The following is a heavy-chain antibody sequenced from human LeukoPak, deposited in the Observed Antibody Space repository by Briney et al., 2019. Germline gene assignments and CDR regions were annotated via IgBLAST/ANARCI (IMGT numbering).Heavy chain of an antibody. D-gene: IGHD3-22*01. V-gene: IGHV3-23*01. CDR1: GGTFSSYA. CDR2: ISGSGGST. CDR3: AKDPPYYYDSSGPNLDY. J-gene: IGHJ4*02. Sequence: SCKASGGTFSSYAMSWVRQAPGKGLEWVSAISGSGGSTYYADSVKGRFTISRDNSKNTLYLQMNSLRAEDTAVYYCAKDPPYYYDSSGPNLDYWGQGTLVTVSS.